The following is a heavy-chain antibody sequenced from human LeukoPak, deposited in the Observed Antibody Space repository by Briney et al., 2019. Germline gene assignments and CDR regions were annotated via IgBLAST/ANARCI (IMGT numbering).Heavy chain of an antibody. V-gene: IGHV3-30*12. CDR1: GFTFGSYG. J-gene: IGHJ5*02. D-gene: IGHD6-19*01. Sequence: GGSLRLSWAASGFTFGSYGMHWVRQAPGKGLEWVAYIQNDGSNEQYADSVKGRFSISRDNSKNTLYLQMNSLRAEDTAVYYCARKRAYSSDSGGVDPWGQGTLVTVSS. CDR2: IQNDGSNE. CDR3: ARKRAYSSDSGGVDP.